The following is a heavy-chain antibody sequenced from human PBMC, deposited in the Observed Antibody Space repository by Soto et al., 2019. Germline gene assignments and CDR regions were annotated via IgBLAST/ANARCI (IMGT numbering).Heavy chain of an antibody. J-gene: IGHJ4*02. Sequence: QVQLQESGPGLVKPSETLSLTCTVSGGSVSSGSYYWSWIRQPLGKGLEWIGYIYYSGSTNYNPSLKSRCTISVDTSKNRSALRLSSVTAADTAVYYCARGGRPCGDYPKWGQGTLVTVSS. CDR1: GGSVSSGSYY. CDR2: IYYSGST. D-gene: IGHD4-17*01. CDR3: ARGGRPCGDYPK. V-gene: IGHV4-61*01.